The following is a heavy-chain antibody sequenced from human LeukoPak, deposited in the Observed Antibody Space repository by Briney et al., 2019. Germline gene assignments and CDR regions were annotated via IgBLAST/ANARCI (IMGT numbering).Heavy chain of an antibody. J-gene: IGHJ4*02. D-gene: IGHD6-6*01. CDR2: ISYDGSNK. V-gene: IGHV3-30*04. Sequence: SLRLSCAASGFTFISYAMHWVRQAPGKGLEWVAVISYDGSNKYYADSVKGRFTISRDNSKNTLYLQMNSQRAEDTAVYYCARDYSSSSRYFDYWGQGTLVTVSS. CDR1: GFTFISYA. CDR3: ARDYSSSSRYFDY.